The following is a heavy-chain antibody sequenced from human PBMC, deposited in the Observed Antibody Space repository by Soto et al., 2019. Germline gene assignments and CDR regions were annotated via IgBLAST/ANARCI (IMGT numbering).Heavy chain of an antibody. D-gene: IGHD4-17*01. CDR3: ARATEGFHYGMDV. CDR2: IYYSGST. CDR1: GGSISSGGYY. J-gene: IGHJ6*02. Sequence: PSETLSLTCTVSGGSISSGGYYWSWIRQHPGKGLEWIGYIYYSGSTYYNPSLKSRVTISVDTSKNQFSLKLSSVTAADTAVYYCARATEGFHYGMDVWGQGTTVTVSS. V-gene: IGHV4-31*03.